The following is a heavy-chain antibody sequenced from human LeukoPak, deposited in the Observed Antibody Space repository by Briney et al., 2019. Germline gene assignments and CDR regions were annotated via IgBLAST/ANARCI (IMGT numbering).Heavy chain of an antibody. Sequence: KSSETLPLTCTVSGGSISSYYWSWIRQPPGKGLEWIGYIYYSGSTNYNPSLKSRVTISVDTSKNQFSLKLSSVTAADTAVYYCARGRDIVVVVAAVNFDYWGQGTLVTVSS. D-gene: IGHD2-15*01. CDR1: GGSISSYY. CDR2: IYYSGST. V-gene: IGHV4-59*12. J-gene: IGHJ4*02. CDR3: ARGRDIVVVVAAVNFDY.